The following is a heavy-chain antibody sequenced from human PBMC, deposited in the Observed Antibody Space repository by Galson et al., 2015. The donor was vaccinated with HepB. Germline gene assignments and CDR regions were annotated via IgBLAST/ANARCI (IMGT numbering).Heavy chain of an antibody. D-gene: IGHD2-15*01. CDR3: ARDMLGYCSGGSCYKYAFDI. J-gene: IGHJ3*02. Sequence: SLRLSCAASGFTFSSYSMNWVRQASGKGLEWVSSISSSSSYIYYADSVKGRFTISRDNAKNSLYLQMNSLRAEDTAVYYCARDMLGYCSGGSCYKYAFDIWGQGTMVTVSS. V-gene: IGHV3-21*01. CDR1: GFTFSSYS. CDR2: ISSSSSYI.